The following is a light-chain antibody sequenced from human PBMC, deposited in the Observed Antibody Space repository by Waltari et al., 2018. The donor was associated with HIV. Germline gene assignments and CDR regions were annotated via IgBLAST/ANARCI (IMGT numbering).Light chain of an antibody. CDR2: ESY. CDR3: QSYDASKNWE. V-gene: IGLV6-57*01. Sequence: NFMLTQPHSVSESPGKTVTISCTRSSGSIAGNFVQWFQRRPGRSPPTGSYESYFRPSGVPNRCSGSIDRSSNSAALTIAGLRAEDEADYYCQSYDASKNWEFGGGTKLTVL. CDR1: SGSIAGNF. J-gene: IGLJ3*02.